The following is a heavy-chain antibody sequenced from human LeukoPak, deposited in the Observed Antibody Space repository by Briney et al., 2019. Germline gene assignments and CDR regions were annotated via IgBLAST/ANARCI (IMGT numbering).Heavy chain of an antibody. Sequence: SETLSLTCTVYGGSFSGYYWSWIREPPGKGLEWIGENNHSGSTNYNPSLKSRVTISVDTSKNQFSLKLSSVTAADTAVYYCARDNVVDAFDIWGQGTMVTVSS. D-gene: IGHD2-15*01. V-gene: IGHV4-34*01. CDR1: GGSFSGYY. J-gene: IGHJ3*02. CDR3: ARDNVVDAFDI. CDR2: NNHSGST.